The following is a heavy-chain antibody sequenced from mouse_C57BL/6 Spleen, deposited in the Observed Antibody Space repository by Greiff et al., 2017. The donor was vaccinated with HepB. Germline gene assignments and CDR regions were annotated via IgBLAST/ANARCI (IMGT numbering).Heavy chain of an antibody. D-gene: IGHD2-4*01. Sequence: VQLQQPGAELVKPGASVKMSCKASGYTFTSYWITWVKQRPGQGLEWIGDIYPGSGSTNYNEKFKSKATLTVDTSSSTAYMQLSSLTSEDSAVYYCAREDYDDDAPYYFDYWGQGTTLTVSS. J-gene: IGHJ2*01. CDR1: GYTFTSYW. V-gene: IGHV1-55*01. CDR3: AREDYDDDAPYYFDY. CDR2: IYPGSGST.